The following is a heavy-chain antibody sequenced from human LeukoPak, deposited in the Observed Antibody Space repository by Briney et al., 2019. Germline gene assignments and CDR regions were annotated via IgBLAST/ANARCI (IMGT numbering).Heavy chain of an antibody. D-gene: IGHD6-13*01. CDR2: INPDSGGT. J-gene: IGHJ4*02. CDR3: ARPFSTSWYVVDY. CDR1: GYTFTSYG. V-gene: IGHV1-2*06. Sequence: GASVKVSCKASGYTFTSYGISWVRQAPGQRLEWMGRINPDSGGTNYAQKFQDRVIMTRDTSISTAYMELSRLRSDDTAVYYCARPFSTSWYVVDYWGQGTLVTVSS.